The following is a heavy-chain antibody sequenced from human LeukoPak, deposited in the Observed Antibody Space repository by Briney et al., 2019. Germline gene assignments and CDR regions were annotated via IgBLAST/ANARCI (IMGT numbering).Heavy chain of an antibody. CDR3: ARDIELST. J-gene: IGHJ3*01. V-gene: IGHV3-23*01. Sequence: GGSLRLSCAASGFNFADSAMSWVRQTPRKGLEWVSLISFNGRNTYYGDSVKGRFTISRDNSKDTVYFQMNSLRAEDTAIFYCARDIELSTWGPGTMVTVSS. CDR1: GFNFADSA. CDR2: ISFNGRNT. D-gene: IGHD5-12*01.